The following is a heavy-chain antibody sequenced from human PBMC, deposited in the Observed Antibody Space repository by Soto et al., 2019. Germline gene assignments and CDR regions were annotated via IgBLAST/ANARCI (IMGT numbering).Heavy chain of an antibody. V-gene: IGHV4-31*03. CDR3: ARAYSSSLYLDY. D-gene: IGHD6-13*01. J-gene: IGHJ4*02. CDR2: IYYSGST. CDR1: GGSISSGGYY. Sequence: SETLSLTCTVSGGSISSGGYYWSWIRQHPGKGLEWIGYIYYSGSTYYNPSLKSRVTISVDTSKNQFSPKLSSVTAADTAVYYCARAYSSSLYLDYWGQGTLVTVSS.